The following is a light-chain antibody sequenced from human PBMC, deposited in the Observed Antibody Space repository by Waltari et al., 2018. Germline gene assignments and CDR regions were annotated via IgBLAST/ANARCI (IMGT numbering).Light chain of an antibody. Sequence: QSVLTQPPSVSGAPGQRVTISCTGSSSNIGAGNDVHWYQHLPGTAPKLLIYGNTDRPAGVPARFSGSQSGTSASLAITGLRAEDEANYYCQSFDSNLNGGVLFGGGTKLTVL. CDR1: SSNIGAGND. CDR3: QSFDSNLNGGVL. CDR2: GNT. J-gene: IGLJ2*01. V-gene: IGLV1-40*01.